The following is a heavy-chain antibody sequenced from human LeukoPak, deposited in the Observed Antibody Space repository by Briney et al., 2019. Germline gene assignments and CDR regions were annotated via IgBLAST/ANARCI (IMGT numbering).Heavy chain of an antibody. J-gene: IGHJ6*02. Sequence: PGGSLRLSCAASGFTFSSYWMSWVRQAPGKGLEWVGRIKSKTDGGTTDYAAPVKGRFTISRDDSKNTLYLQMNSLKTEDTAVYYCTIPLYYYYYGMDVWGQGTTVTVSS. CDR1: GFTFSSYW. CDR3: TIPLYYYYYGMDV. D-gene: IGHD2-2*02. V-gene: IGHV3-15*01. CDR2: IKSKTDGGTT.